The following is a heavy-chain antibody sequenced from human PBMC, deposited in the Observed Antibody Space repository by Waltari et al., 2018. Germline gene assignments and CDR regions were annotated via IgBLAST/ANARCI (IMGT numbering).Heavy chain of an antibody. CDR2: INARNGNT. Sequence: QVQLVQSGAEVKKPGASVKVSCKASGYTFTGYAMHWVRQAPGQRLEWMGGINARNGNTKYSQKFQGRVTSPRYTSARTAYMELSSLSSEGTAVYYCARECFPTNMTYYFYGIDVWGQGTTVTVSS. V-gene: IGHV1-3*01. CDR3: ARECFPTNMTYYFYGIDV. CDR1: GYTFTGYA. D-gene: IGHD2-8*01. J-gene: IGHJ6*02.